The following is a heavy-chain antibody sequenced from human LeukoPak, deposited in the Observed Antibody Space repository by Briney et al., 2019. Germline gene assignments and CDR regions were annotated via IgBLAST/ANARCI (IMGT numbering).Heavy chain of an antibody. V-gene: IGHV3-7*03. D-gene: IGHD6-6*01. CDR2: INSDGSEG. J-gene: IGHJ3*01. Sequence: PGGSLRLSCAVSGFTFSGFWMSWSRRAPGKGLEWVDSINSDGSEGYYADVVKGRFTISRDNAKNSLYLQINSLRAEDTAVYYCARSSYSSSSSVWGQGTMVAVSS. CDR1: GFTFSGFW. CDR3: ARSSYSSSSSV.